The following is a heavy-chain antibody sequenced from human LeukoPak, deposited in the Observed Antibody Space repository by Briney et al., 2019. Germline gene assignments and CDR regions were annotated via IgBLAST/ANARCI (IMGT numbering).Heavy chain of an antibody. V-gene: IGHV1-2*02. J-gene: IGHJ4*02. Sequence: ASVKVSCKASGYTFTGYYMHWVGQAPGQGREGMGWINPNSGCTNYAQKFQGRVTMTRDTSISTAYMELSRLRSDDTAVYYCARMAQLLRSSPAIYFDYWGQGTLVTVSS. D-gene: IGHD2-2*01. CDR3: ARMAQLLRSSPAIYFDY. CDR1: GYTFTGYY. CDR2: INPNSGCT.